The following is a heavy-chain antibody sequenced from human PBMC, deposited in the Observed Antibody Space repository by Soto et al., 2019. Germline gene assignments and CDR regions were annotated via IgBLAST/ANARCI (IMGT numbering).Heavy chain of an antibody. D-gene: IGHD5-12*01. CDR1: DDSXNRDKYY. Sequence: PETLSLTCSVSDDSXNRDKYYWGWIRQPPGKGPEWIGSIYYRGNAYYNPSLQTRVTISLDKSKSQFSLKLNSVTAADSAVYFCARLEGLATISYYFDFWGPGALVTVSS. V-gene: IGHV4-39*01. J-gene: IGHJ4*02. CDR3: ARLEGLATISYYFDF. CDR2: IYYRGNA.